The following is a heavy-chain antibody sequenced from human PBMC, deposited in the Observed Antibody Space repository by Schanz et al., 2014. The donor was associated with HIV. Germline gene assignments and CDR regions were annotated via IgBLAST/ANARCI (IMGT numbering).Heavy chain of an antibody. CDR3: ARDLRGDNYYVSDS. CDR1: GFTFSIYG. D-gene: IGHD1-26*01. Sequence: QVQLVESEGDLVQPGGSLRLSCAASGFTFSIYGMHWVRQAPGKGLEWVAVISYDGSNEYYGDSVKGRFTISRDNSKNTLYLQMNSLRAEDTAVYYCARDLRGDNYYVSDSWGQGTLVSVSS. CDR2: ISYDGSNE. J-gene: IGHJ4*02. V-gene: IGHV3-30*03.